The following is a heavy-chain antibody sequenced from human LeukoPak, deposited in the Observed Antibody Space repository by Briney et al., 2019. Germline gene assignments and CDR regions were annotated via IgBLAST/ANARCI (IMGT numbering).Heavy chain of an antibody. CDR1: GFTFSSYG. CDR3: ARAKADYYDSSGYYYAEGAFDI. CDR2: IWYDGSNK. J-gene: IGHJ3*02. V-gene: IGHV3-33*03. D-gene: IGHD3-22*01. Sequence: GGSLRLSCAASGFTFSSYGMHWVRQAPGKGLEWVAVIWYDGSNKYYADSVKGRFTISRDNAKNSLYLQMNSLRAEDTAVYYCARAKADYYDSSGYYYAEGAFDIWGQGTMVTVSS.